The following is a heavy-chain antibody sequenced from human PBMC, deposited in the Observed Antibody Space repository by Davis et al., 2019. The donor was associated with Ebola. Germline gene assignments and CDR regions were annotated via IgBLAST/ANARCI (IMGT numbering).Heavy chain of an antibody. V-gene: IGHV1-46*01. CDR3: ARDGPDYYGLDV. Sequence: ASVKVSCKASGYTFTGYYMHWVRQAPGQRLEWMGVINPSAGYTNYAQKFQGRVTITRDTSTSTVHLEVRRLRSEDTAVYYCARDGPDYYGLDVWGQGTAVAVSS. J-gene: IGHJ6*02. CDR2: INPSAGYT. CDR1: GYTFTGYY.